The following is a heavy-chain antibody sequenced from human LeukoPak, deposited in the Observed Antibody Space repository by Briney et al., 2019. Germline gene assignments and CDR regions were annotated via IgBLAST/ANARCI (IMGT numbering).Heavy chain of an antibody. V-gene: IGHV1-69*13. CDR1: GGAFSSYA. Sequence: ASVKVSCKASGGAFSSYAVSWVRQAPGQGLEWMGGIIPILVTANYAQKFQGRVTITADESTSTAYMELSSLRSEDTAVYYCAREYCSSTSCYPPQPEPFDYYYYYGMDVWGQGTTVTVSS. J-gene: IGHJ6*02. CDR2: IIPILVTA. D-gene: IGHD2-2*01. CDR3: AREYCSSTSCYPPQPEPFDYYYYYGMDV.